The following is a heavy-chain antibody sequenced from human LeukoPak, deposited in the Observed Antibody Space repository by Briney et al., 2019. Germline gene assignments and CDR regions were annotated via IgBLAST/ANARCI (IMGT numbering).Heavy chain of an antibody. CDR3: ARDLGRKGFDY. CDR1: GGTFSGYA. J-gene: IGHJ4*02. Sequence: ASVKVSCKASGGTFSGYAISWVRQAPGQGLEWMGGIIPIFGTANYAQKFQGRVTITTDESTSTAYMELSSLRSEDTAVYYCARDLGRKGFDYWGQGTLVTVSS. CDR2: IIPIFGTA. V-gene: IGHV1-69*05.